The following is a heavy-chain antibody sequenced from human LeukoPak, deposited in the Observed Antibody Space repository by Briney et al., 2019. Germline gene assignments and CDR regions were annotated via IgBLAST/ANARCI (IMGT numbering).Heavy chain of an antibody. J-gene: IGHJ4*02. CDR1: GFTFSSYA. Sequence: GGSLRLSCAASGFTFSSYAMRWVRQAPGKGLEWVSAISGSGGSTYYADSVKGRFTISRDNSKNTLYLQMNSLRAEDTAVYYCAKDHYYDSSGYYSYYFDYWGQGTLVTVSS. V-gene: IGHV3-23*01. D-gene: IGHD3-22*01. CDR2: ISGSGGST. CDR3: AKDHYYDSSGYYSYYFDY.